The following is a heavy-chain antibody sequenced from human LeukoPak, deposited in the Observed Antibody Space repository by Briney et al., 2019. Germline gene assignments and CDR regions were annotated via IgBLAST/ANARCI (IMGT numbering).Heavy chain of an antibody. D-gene: IGHD4-17*01. CDR3: AREIDYGDPANRGNYFDY. CDR1: GGSISSYY. J-gene: IGHJ4*02. V-gene: IGHV4-4*07. CDR2: IYTSGST. Sequence: PSETLSLTCTASGGSISSYYWSWIRQPAGKGLEWIGRIYTSGSTNYNPSLKSRVTMSVDTSKNQFSLKLSSVTAADTAVYYCAREIDYGDPANRGNYFDYWGQGTLVTVSS.